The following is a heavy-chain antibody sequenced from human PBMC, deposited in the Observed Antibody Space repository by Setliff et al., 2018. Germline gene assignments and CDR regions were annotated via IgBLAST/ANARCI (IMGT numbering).Heavy chain of an antibody. Sequence: ASVKVSCKASGYTFTGYYMHWVRQAPGQGLEWMGWINPNSGGTNYAQKFQGRVTMTRDTSISTAYMELSRLRSDDTAVYYCARDADYYDTSENPIFDHWGQGTLVTVSS. CDR2: INPNSGGT. J-gene: IGHJ4*02. CDR1: GYTFTGYY. CDR3: ARDADYYDTSENPIFDH. V-gene: IGHV1-2*02. D-gene: IGHD3-22*01.